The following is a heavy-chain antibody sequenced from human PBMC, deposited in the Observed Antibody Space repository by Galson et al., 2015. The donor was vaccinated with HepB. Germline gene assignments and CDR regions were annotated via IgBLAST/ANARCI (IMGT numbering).Heavy chain of an antibody. Sequence: SLRLSCAASGFTFGDYAMSWVRQAPGKGLEWVGFIRSKAYGGTTEYAASVKGRFTISRDDSKSIAYLQMNSLKTEDTAVYYCTIQFEYSSGWYYYYYYGMDVWGQGTTVTVSS. CDR1: GFTFGDYA. J-gene: IGHJ6*02. CDR3: TIQFEYSSGWYYYYYYGMDV. CDR2: IRSKAYGGTT. V-gene: IGHV3-49*04. D-gene: IGHD6-19*01.